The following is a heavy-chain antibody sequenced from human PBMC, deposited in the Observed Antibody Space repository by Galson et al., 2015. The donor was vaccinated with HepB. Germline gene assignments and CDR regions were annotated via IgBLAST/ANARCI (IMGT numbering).Heavy chain of an antibody. CDR2: IIPIFGTA. D-gene: IGHD2-2*01. J-gene: IGHJ6*02. CDR3: ASCIVVVPAAMGGYYYGMDV. CDR1: GGTFSSYA. Sequence: SVKVSCKASGGTFSSYAISWVRQAPGQGLEWMGGIIPIFGTANYAQKFQGRVTITADESTSTAYMELSSLRSEDTAVYYCASCIVVVPAAMGGYYYGMDVWGQGTTVTVSS. V-gene: IGHV1-69*13.